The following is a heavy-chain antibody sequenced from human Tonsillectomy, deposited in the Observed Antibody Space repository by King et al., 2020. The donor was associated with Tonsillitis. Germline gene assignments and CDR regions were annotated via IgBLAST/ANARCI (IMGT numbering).Heavy chain of an antibody. CDR1: GFTFSSYS. Sequence: VQLVESGGGLVKSGGSLRLSCAASGFTFSSYSMNWVRQPPGKGLEWVSSISGSRSKIYYADSVKGRFTISRDNAKNSLFLQMNSLRVEDTAVYYCASCPRRGYSYGLDAFDIWGQGTMVTVSS. CDR3: ASCPRRGYSYGLDAFDI. CDR2: ISGSRSKI. D-gene: IGHD5-18*01. J-gene: IGHJ3*02. V-gene: IGHV3-21*01.